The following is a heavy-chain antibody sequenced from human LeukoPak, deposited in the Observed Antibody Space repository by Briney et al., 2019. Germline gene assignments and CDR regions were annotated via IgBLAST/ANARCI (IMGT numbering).Heavy chain of an antibody. D-gene: IGHD1-26*01. CDR2: ISASGGST. Sequence: GGPLRLSCAAPWFSFYSPSINRGRPAPRKGLEWGSAISASGGSTYYAGSVKGRFTISRDNSKNTLYLQMNSLRAEDTAVYYCARGIVGALDAFDIWGQGTMVTVSS. J-gene: IGHJ3*02. CDR3: ARGIVGALDAFDI. V-gene: IGHV3-23*01. CDR1: WFSFYSPS.